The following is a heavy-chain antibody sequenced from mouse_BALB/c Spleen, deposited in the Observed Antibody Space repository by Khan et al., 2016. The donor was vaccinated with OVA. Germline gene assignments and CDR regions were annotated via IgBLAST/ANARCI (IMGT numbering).Heavy chain of an antibody. Sequence: VQLQQSGPELVKPGASVKMSCKASGYTFTNYIIHWVKQKPGQGLEWIGYINPYNDGAKYNEKFKGKVTLTSDNSSSTANMELSGLTSADFAVYDGARDHGSSVWFAYWGQGTLVTVPA. V-gene: IGHV1S136*01. CDR1: GYTFTNYI. CDR2: INPYNDGA. J-gene: IGHJ3*01. CDR3: ARDHGSSVWFAY. D-gene: IGHD1-1*01.